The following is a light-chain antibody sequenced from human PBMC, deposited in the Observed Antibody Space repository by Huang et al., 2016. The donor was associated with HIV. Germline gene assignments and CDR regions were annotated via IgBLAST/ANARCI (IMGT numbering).Light chain of an antibody. V-gene: IGKV3-20*01. J-gene: IGKJ2*01. CDR1: QSVSSSY. CDR2: GAS. CDR3: QQYGSSPYT. Sequence: EIVLTQSPGTLSLSPGESATLSCRASQSVSSSYLAWEQQKPGQAPRLLIYGASIRATGIPDRFSVSGSGTDFTLTISRLEPDDFAVYYCQQYGSSPYTFGQGTKLEIK.